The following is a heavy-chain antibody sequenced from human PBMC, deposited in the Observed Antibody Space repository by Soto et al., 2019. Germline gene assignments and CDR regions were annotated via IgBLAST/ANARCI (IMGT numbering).Heavy chain of an antibody. V-gene: IGHV1-18*01. Sequence: ASVKVSCKASGYTFTSYGISWVRQAPGQGLEWMGWISAYNGNTNYAQKLQGRVTMTTDTSTSTAYMELRSLRSDDTAVYYCAREGYDFWSGYYRGTKLYYFYYWGQGTLVTVSS. D-gene: IGHD3-3*01. CDR3: AREGYDFWSGYYRGTKLYYFYY. J-gene: IGHJ4*02. CDR1: GYTFTSYG. CDR2: ISAYNGNT.